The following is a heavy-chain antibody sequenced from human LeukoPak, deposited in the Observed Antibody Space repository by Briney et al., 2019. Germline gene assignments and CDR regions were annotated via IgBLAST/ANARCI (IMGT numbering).Heavy chain of an antibody. CDR2: ISTDGSQT. J-gene: IGHJ4*02. CDR1: GFTFSNYW. D-gene: IGHD6-19*01. Sequence: PGGSLRLSCEASGFTFSNYWMHWVRQAPGKGLMWVSQISTDGSQTFYADFVKGRFTISRDNAKNTLFLQMDSLRPEDTAVYYCLSSLRSADFCGQGTLVTDSS. CDR3: LSSLRSADF. V-gene: IGHV3-74*01.